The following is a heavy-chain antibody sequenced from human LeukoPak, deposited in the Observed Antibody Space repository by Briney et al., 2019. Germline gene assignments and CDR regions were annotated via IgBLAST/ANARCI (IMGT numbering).Heavy chain of an antibody. CDR1: GGSFSDYF. CDR3: ATLTGSDFDY. Sequence: SETLSLTCAVYGGSFSDYFWSWIRQPPGKGLEWIGEISHSGSTTYNPSLRSRVTISGDTSKKQFSLKLSSVTAADTAVYYCATLTGSDFDYWGQGTLVTVSS. V-gene: IGHV4-34*01. J-gene: IGHJ4*02. D-gene: IGHD1-26*01. CDR2: ISHSGST.